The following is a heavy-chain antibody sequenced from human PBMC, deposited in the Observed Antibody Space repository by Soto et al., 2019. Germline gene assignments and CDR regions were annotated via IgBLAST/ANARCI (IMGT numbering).Heavy chain of an antibody. Sequence: QVQLVQSGAEVKKPGSSVKVSCKASGGTFNNYGMGWVRQAPGQGLEWMGGIIPMIGRTNYAQKFQCRLTLTADASRSTAYMELRSLRSDDTAVYYLASWDYDVLTGYSYDDWGQGPIVTFSS. CDR1: GGTFNNYG. CDR2: IIPMIGRT. D-gene: IGHD3-9*01. V-gene: IGHV1-69*01. CDR3: ASWDYDVLTGYSYDD. J-gene: IGHJ1*01.